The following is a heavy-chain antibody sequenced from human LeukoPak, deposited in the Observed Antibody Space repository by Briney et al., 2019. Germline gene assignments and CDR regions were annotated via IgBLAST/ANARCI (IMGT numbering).Heavy chain of an antibody. J-gene: IGHJ4*02. V-gene: IGHV3-23*01. Sequence: PGGSPRLSCAASGFTFSSYAMSWVRQAPGKGLEWVSAISGSGGSTYYADSVKGRFTISRDNAKNSLYLQMNSLRAEDTGVYYCARLRRNSDKSGFYYYYDYWGQGTLVTVSS. CDR3: ARLRRNSDKSGFYYYYDY. CDR2: ISGSGGST. D-gene: IGHD3-22*01. CDR1: GFTFSSYA.